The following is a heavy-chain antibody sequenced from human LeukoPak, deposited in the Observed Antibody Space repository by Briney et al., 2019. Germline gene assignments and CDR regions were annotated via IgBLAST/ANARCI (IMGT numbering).Heavy chain of an antibody. D-gene: IGHD2-8*01. V-gene: IGHV3-23*01. Sequence: GGSLRLSCAASGFTFSSYAMNRVRQAPGRGLEWVSGSSGSGGTTYYADSVKGQFTISRDNSKNTLYLQMNSLRAEDTAVYYCANGNRCTSPNCLGYYYFYMDVWGKGTTVTVSS. J-gene: IGHJ6*03. CDR3: ANGNRCTSPNCLGYYYFYMDV. CDR1: GFTFSSYA. CDR2: SSGSGGTT.